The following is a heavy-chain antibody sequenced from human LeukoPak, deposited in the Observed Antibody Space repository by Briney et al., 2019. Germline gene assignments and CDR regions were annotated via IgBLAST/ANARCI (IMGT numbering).Heavy chain of an antibody. CDR2: INSDGSST. Sequence: GGSLRLSCAASGFTFSTYWMHWVRQAPGKGLVWVSRINSDGSSTNYADSVKGRFTISRDNAKNTLYLQMDSLRAEDTGVHYCARSNQADDYWGQGTLVTVSS. V-gene: IGHV3-74*01. J-gene: IGHJ4*02. D-gene: IGHD1-14*01. CDR1: GFTFSTYW. CDR3: ARSNQADDY.